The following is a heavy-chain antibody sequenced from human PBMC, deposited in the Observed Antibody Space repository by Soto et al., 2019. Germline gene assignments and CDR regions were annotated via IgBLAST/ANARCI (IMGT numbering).Heavy chain of an antibody. CDR1: GYTFSDYY. V-gene: IGHV1-2*02. D-gene: IGHD1-1*01. CDR3: ARETETEKPEGVDF. Sequence: ASVKVSCKASGYTFSDYYIHWVRQAPGQGLEWMGWINPNSGGTKYAPKFQGGVTMTRDTSITTAYMELSRLRSGDTAVYYSARETETEKPEGVDFWGQGTLATVSS. J-gene: IGHJ4*02. CDR2: INPNSGGT.